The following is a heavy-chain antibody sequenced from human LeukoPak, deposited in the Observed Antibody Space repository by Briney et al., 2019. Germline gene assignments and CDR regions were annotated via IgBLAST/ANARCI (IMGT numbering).Heavy chain of an antibody. V-gene: IGHV4-39*07. D-gene: IGHD6-13*01. CDR3: ARDNRVGYSSSWYTEATFDY. J-gene: IGHJ4*02. CDR1: GGSISSSSYY. CDR2: IYYSGST. Sequence: SETLSLTCTVSGGSISSSSYYRGWIRQPPETGLEWIGSIYYSGSTYYNPSLKSRVTISVDTSKNQFSLKLSSVTAADTAVYYCARDNRVGYSSSWYTEATFDYWGQGTLVTVSS.